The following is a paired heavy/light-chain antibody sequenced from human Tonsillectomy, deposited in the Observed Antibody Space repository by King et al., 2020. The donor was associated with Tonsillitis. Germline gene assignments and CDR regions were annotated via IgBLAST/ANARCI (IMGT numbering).Heavy chain of an antibody. CDR3: VRDERGASGTFDS. J-gene: IGHJ4*02. Sequence: EVQLVESGGDLVRPGGSLRLSCTASGFTFSSYSMNWVRQAPGKGLEWVSYISSSSGTMYYADSVKGRFTISRDNAKNSLYLQMNSLRDEDTAVYYCVRDERGASGTFDSWGQGTLLAVSS. CDR2: ISSSSGTM. V-gene: IGHV3-48*02. CDR1: GFTFSSYS. D-gene: IGHD1-7*01.
Light chain of an antibody. CDR2: FDS. J-gene: IGLJ1*01. Sequence: SYVLTQPPSVSVAPGTTARITCGGVDIGGYSVYWYQQKPGQAPVLVIYFDSDRPSGIPERFSGSNSGNTASLTISRVEAGDEADYYCQVWDARSLHYVFGPGTKVTVL. CDR3: QVWDARSLHYV. CDR1: DIGGYS. V-gene: IGLV3-21*01.